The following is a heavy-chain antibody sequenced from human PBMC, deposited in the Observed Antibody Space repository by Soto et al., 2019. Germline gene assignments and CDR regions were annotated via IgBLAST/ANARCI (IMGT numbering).Heavy chain of an antibody. V-gene: IGHV1-69*01. CDR2: IIPFFQAP. CDR3: AKSRIATPPRVGMEV. Sequence: QVQLLQSGAEVRKPGSSVKVSCKASGGNFSKYAISWVRQAPGQGLEWMGGIIPFFQAPNYAQRFQGRVTITADESTTTVYMEMSSLRSEDTALYYCAKSRIATPPRVGMEVWGQGTTVTVS. CDR1: GGNFSKYA. J-gene: IGHJ6*02. D-gene: IGHD2-15*01.